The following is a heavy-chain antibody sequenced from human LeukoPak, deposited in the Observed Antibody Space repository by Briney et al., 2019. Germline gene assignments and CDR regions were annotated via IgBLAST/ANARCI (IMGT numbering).Heavy chain of an antibody. CDR2: ITGNGDKI. V-gene: IGHV3-23*01. D-gene: IGHD6-13*01. CDR3: ARDLAGADDY. CDR1: GFTFNNYA. Sequence: PGGSLRLSCAASGFTFNNYAMAWVRQAPGKGLEWVSGITGNGDKIYYADSVKGRFTISRDNAKNTLFLEMNSLRAEDTAVYYCARDLAGADDYWGQGTLVTVSS. J-gene: IGHJ4*02.